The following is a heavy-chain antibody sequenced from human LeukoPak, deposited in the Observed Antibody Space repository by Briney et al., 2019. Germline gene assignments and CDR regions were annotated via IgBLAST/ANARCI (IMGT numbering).Heavy chain of an antibody. V-gene: IGHV4-59*01. CDR1: GVSIGNDY. CDR2: IYNSGST. D-gene: IGHD5-18*01. Sequence: PSETLSLTCTVSGVSIGNDYWSWIRQPPGKGLESIGYIYNSGSTNYNPSLKSRVTISVDTSKNQFSLKLSSVTAADTAVYYCARGQKYRNGYTVTELGSGYFDYWGQGTLVTVSS. CDR3: ARGQKYRNGYTVTELGSGYFDY. J-gene: IGHJ4*02.